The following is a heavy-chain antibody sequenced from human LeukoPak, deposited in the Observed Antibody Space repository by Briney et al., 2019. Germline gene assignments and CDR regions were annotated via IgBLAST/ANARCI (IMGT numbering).Heavy chain of an antibody. CDR2: ISSSSSYI. CDR3: ARAPPFLMVRGVPDY. D-gene: IGHD3-10*01. V-gene: IGHV3-21*01. J-gene: IGHJ4*02. Sequence: GGSLRLSCAASGFTVSSNYMSWVRQAPGKGLEWVSSISSSSSYIYYADSVKGRFTISRDNAKNSLYLQMNSLRAEDTAVYYCARAPPFLMVRGVPDYWGQGTLVTVSS. CDR1: GFTVSSNY.